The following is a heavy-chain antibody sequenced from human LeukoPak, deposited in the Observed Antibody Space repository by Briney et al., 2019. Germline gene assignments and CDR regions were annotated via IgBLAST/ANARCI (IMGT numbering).Heavy chain of an antibody. Sequence: PSETLSLTCTVSGASVNSGSYYWSWIRQPPGRGLEWIGFIYYNGGTNYNPSLKSRVTISLDASKNQFSLRVSSVTSADTAVYYCARGNSGYDYAFDIWGQGTMVTVSS. CDR2: IYYNGGT. CDR1: GASVNSGSYY. CDR3: ARGNSGYDYAFDI. J-gene: IGHJ3*02. D-gene: IGHD5-12*01. V-gene: IGHV4-61*01.